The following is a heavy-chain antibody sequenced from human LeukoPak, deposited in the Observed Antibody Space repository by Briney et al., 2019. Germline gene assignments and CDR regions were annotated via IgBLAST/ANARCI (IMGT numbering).Heavy chain of an antibody. CDR3: VRVGYSSSWYVDY. CDR2: INSDGSST. CDR1: GFTFSSYW. D-gene: IGHD6-13*01. J-gene: IGHJ4*02. V-gene: IGHV3-74*01. Sequence: GGSLRLSCAASGFTFSSYWMHWVRQAPGKGLVWVSRINSDGSSTSYADSVKGRFTISRDNAKNTLYLQMNSLRAEDTAVYYCVRVGYSSSWYVDYWGQGTLVTVSS.